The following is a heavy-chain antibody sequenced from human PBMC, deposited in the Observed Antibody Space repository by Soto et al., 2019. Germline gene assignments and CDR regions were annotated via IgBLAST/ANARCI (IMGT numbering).Heavy chain of an antibody. V-gene: IGHV4-59*01. CDR2: IYYSGST. D-gene: IGHD2-2*01. CDR3: ARDHPLSGPFKHDAFDI. CDR1: GGSISSNY. J-gene: IGHJ3*02. Sequence: PSETLSLTCTVSGGSISSNYWSWIRPPPGKGLEWIGYIYYSGSTNYNPSLKSRVTISVDTSKNQFSLKLSSVTAADTAVYYCARDHPLSGPFKHDAFDIWGQGTMVTVS.